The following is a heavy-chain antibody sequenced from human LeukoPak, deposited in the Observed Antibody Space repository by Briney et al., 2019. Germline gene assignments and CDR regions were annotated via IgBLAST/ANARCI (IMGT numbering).Heavy chain of an antibody. CDR3: AKDISDRDTAYDAFDI. CDR1: RFTFSSYG. V-gene: IGHV3-30*18. D-gene: IGHD5-18*01. CDR2: ISYDGSNT. Sequence: GRCLRLSCAASRFTFSSYGMHWVRQAPGKGREWVAVISYDGSNTYYADSVKGRFTISRDNSKNTLYLQMNSLRDEDTAVYYCAKDISDRDTAYDAFDIWGQGTMVTVSS. J-gene: IGHJ3*02.